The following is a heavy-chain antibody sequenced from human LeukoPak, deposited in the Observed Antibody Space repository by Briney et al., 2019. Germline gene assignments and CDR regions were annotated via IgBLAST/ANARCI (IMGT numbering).Heavy chain of an antibody. CDR2: IDPSDSYT. D-gene: IGHD6-13*01. J-gene: IGHJ5*02. CDR1: GYSFTSYW. Sequence: GESLRISCKGSGYSFTSYWISWVRQMPGKGLEWRGRIDPSDSYTNYSPSFQAHVTISADKSISTAYLQWSSLKASDTAMYYCARLPTRIAAAGTPWFDPWGQGTLVTVSS. V-gene: IGHV5-10-1*01. CDR3: ARLPTRIAAAGTPWFDP.